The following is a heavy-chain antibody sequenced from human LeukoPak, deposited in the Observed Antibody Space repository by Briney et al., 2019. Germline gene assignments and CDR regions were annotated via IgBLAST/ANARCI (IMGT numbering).Heavy chain of an antibody. V-gene: IGHV4-30-4*01. D-gene: IGHD1-7*01. Sequence: SQTLSLTCTVSGGSISSGDYYWSWIRQPPGKGLEWIGYIYYSGSTYYNPSLKSRVTISVDTSKNQFSLKLSSVTAADTAVYYCARGHVTGTDGRVDYFDYWGQGTLVTVSS. J-gene: IGHJ4*02. CDR1: GGSISSGDYY. CDR2: IYYSGST. CDR3: ARGHVTGTDGRVDYFDY.